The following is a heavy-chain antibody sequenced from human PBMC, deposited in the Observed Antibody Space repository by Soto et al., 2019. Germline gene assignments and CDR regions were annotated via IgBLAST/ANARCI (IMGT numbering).Heavy chain of an antibody. CDR2: INHSGST. CDR1: GGSFGGYD. D-gene: IGHD6-13*01. J-gene: IGHJ4*02. CDR3: ARVAAAGVVSSYFDY. V-gene: IGHV4-34*01. Sequence: TFETLRLPWAVDGGSFGGYDWSRIRQPPGKGLEWIGEINHSGSTNYNPSLKSRVTISVDTSKNQFSLKLSSVTAADTAVYYCARVAAAGVVSSYFDYWGQGTLVTVS.